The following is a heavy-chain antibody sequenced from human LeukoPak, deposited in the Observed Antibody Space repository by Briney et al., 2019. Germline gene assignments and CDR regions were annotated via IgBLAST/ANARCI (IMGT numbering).Heavy chain of an antibody. Sequence: SETLSLTCAVYGGSFSGYYWSWIRQPPGKGLEWIGEINHSGSTNYNTSLKSRVTISVDTSKNQFSLKLSSVTAADTAVYYCARGGETYYYGSGRSAYYYYGMDVWGQGTTVTVSS. CDR3: ARGGETYYYGSGRSAYYYYGMDV. CDR1: GGSFSGYY. J-gene: IGHJ6*02. D-gene: IGHD3-10*01. V-gene: IGHV4-34*01. CDR2: INHSGST.